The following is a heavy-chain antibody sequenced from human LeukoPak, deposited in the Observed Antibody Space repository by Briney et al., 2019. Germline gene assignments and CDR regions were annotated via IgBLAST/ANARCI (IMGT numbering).Heavy chain of an antibody. V-gene: IGHV4-59*01. CDR2: LYYSGST. Sequence: PSETLSLTCTVSGGSIRSYYWSWIRQPPGKGLEWVGYLYYSGSTNYNPSLKSRVTMSIDTSKNQFSLELSSVTAADTAVYYCAGLPDDGNFDYWGQGTLVTVSS. CDR1: GGSIRSYY. D-gene: IGHD5-24*01. J-gene: IGHJ4*02. CDR3: AGLPDDGNFDY.